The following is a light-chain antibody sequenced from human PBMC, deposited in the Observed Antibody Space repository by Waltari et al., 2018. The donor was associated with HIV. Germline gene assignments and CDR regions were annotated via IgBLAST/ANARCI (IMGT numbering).Light chain of an antibody. J-gene: IGLJ2*01. V-gene: IGLV3-1*01. CDR1: NLGETD. Sequence: SYDLSQPPSVSVSPGHTATLACSGNNLGETDVSWYQLQPGQSPLLVIYQDVKRPSGIPDRFSGSNSGNTATLTISGTQSVDEADYYCQASASGTVIFGGGTKLTVL. CDR2: QDV. CDR3: QASASGTVI.